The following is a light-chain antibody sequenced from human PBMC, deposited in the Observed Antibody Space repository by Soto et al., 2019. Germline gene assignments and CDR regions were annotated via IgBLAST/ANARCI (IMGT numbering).Light chain of an antibody. CDR3: QQYQSYSRT. J-gene: IGKJ1*01. V-gene: IGKV3-20*01. CDR1: QSVVTNS. Sequence: EIVLTQSPGILSLSPWERATLSCRASQSVVTNSLAWYQQKPGQAPRLLIYGASSRATGIPDRFSGSGSGTEFTLTISSLKPDDFATYYCQQYQSYSRTFGQGTKVDIK. CDR2: GAS.